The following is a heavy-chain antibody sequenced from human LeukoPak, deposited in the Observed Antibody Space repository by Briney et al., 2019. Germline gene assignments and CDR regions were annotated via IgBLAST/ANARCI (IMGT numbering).Heavy chain of an antibody. CDR1: GFTFRSYG. J-gene: IGHJ3*02. CDR2: IKQDGSKI. Sequence: PGGSLRLSCAASGFTFRSYGMHWVRQAPGKGLEWVANIKQDGSKIHYVDSVKGRFTISRDNAKNSLYLQMNSLRAEDTAVYYCVREWAIWGQGTMVTVSS. CDR3: VREWAI. V-gene: IGHV3-7*01.